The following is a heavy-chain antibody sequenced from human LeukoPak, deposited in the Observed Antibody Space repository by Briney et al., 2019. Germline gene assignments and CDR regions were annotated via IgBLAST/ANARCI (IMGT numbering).Heavy chain of an antibody. J-gene: IGHJ4*02. CDR2: IIPIFGTA. D-gene: IGHD2-2*02. Sequence: SVKVSCKASGGTFSSYAISWVRQAPGQGLEWMGGIIPIFGTANYAQKFQGRVTIITDASTSTVYMELSSLRSEDTAVYYCARWAGLCTTNNCYNPFDYWGQGTLVTVSS. CDR1: GGTFSSYA. CDR3: ARWAGLCTTNNCYNPFDY. V-gene: IGHV1-69*05.